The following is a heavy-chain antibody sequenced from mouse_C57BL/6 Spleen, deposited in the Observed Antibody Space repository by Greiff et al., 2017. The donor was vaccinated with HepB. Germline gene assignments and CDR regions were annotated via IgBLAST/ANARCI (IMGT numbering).Heavy chain of an antibody. CDR1: GYTFTSYW. CDR3: ARRTGTRYFDV. V-gene: IGHV1-50*01. CDR2: IEPYDSST. J-gene: IGHJ1*03. Sequence: QVQLQQPGAELVKPGASVKLSCKASGYTFTSYWMQWVKQRPGQGLEWIGEIEPYDSSTNYNQKFKGKATLTVDTSSSTAYRQLSSLTSDDSAVYYCARRTGTRYFDVWGTGTTVTVSS. D-gene: IGHD4-1*01.